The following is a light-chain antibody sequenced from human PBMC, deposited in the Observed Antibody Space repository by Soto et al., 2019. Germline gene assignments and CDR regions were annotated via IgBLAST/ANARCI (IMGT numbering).Light chain of an antibody. CDR1: QSLLHTNGYNY. Sequence: DIVMTQSPLSLPVTPGEPASISCRSSQSLLHTNGYNYLYWYLQKPGQPPQLLLYEVSNRFSGVPDRFSGSGSGTDFTLKISRVEAEDVGVYYCMQSILLPITFGQGTRLEIK. CDR3: MQSILLPIT. CDR2: EVS. J-gene: IGKJ5*01. V-gene: IGKV2D-29*01.